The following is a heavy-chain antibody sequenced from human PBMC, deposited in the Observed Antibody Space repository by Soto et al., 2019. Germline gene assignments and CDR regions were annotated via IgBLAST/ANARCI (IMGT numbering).Heavy chain of an antibody. D-gene: IGHD4-4*01. V-gene: IGHV3-21*01. CDR3: ARGTTVTTSGAFSKYYYYYGMDV. CDR1: GFTFSSYA. Sequence: PGGSLRLSCAASGFTFSSYAMSWVRQAPGKGLEWVSSISSSSSYIYYADSVKGRFTISRDNAKNSLYLQMNSLRAEDTAVYYCARGTTVTTSGAFSKYYYYYGMDVWGQGTTVTVSS. J-gene: IGHJ6*02. CDR2: ISSSSSYI.